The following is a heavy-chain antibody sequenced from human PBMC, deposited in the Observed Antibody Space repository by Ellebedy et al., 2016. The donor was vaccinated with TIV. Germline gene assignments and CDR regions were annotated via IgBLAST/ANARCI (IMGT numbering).Heavy chain of an antibody. CDR1: GFSFSTYG. D-gene: IGHD1-1*01. CDR2: IFYDGSYK. V-gene: IGHV3-30*03. Sequence: GESLKISXAASGFSFSTYGMHWVRQTPGKGLEWVAVIFYDGSYKYYADSVRGRFTISRDDSKNTLHLQMNSLRTEDTGVYYCARDQLDHLNIALVQVAFDYWGQGTLVTVSS. J-gene: IGHJ4*02. CDR3: ARDQLDHLNIALVQVAFDY.